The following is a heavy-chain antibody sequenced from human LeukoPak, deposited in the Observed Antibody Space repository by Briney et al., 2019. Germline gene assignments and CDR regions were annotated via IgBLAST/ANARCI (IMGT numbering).Heavy chain of an antibody. J-gene: IGHJ4*02. CDR3: AKDFGYCGGDCYPDTPDY. D-gene: IGHD2-21*02. CDR1: GFTFSSYE. CDR2: ISSSGSTI. V-gene: IGHV3-48*03. Sequence: GGSLRLSCAASGFTFSSYEMNWVRQAPGKGLEWVSYISSSGSTIYYADSVKGRFTISRDNAKNSLYLQMNSLRAEDTAVYYCAKDFGYCGGDCYPDTPDYWGQGTLVTVSS.